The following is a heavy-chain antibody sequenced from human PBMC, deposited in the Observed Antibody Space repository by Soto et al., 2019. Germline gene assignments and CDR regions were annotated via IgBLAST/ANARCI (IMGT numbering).Heavy chain of an antibody. D-gene: IGHD3-3*01. V-gene: IGHV3-7*01. J-gene: IGHJ4*02. CDR1: GFMFGVYW. Sequence: EAQLVESGGGLVQPGGSLRLSCEASGFMFGVYWMSWVRQAPGKGLEWVANINDDGSERNYVDSVKGRFTISRDTPNNWLCLQMNSLRDEGTAVYYCAREFYGYYTYGPGDYWGQGTLVAVSS. CDR2: INDDGSER. CDR3: AREFYGYYTYGPGDY.